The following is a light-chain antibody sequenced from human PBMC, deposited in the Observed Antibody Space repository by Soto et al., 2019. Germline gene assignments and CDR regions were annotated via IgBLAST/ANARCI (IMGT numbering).Light chain of an antibody. CDR3: QQYGGSLTYT. J-gene: IGKJ2*01. Sequence: EIVLTQSPGTLSLSPGERATLSCRASQSVRSGYLAWYQQKPGQAPRLLIYGASSRATGIPDRFSGSVSGTDFTLTISRLEPEDFAVYYCQQYGGSLTYTFGQGTKLEI. V-gene: IGKV3-20*01. CDR1: QSVRSGY. CDR2: GAS.